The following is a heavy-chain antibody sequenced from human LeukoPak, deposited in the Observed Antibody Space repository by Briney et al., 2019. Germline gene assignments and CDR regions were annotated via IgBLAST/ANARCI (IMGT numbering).Heavy chain of an antibody. D-gene: IGHD4-23*01. V-gene: IGHV3-23*01. CDR1: GFTFSSYA. Sequence: GGSLRLSCAASGFTFSSYAMSWVRQAPGKGLEWVSAISGSGDATYYADSVKGRFTISRDNSKSTLYLQMNNLRAEDTALYYCAKERGHSKPFDYWGQGTLVTVSS. CDR2: ISGSGDAT. CDR3: AKERGHSKPFDY. J-gene: IGHJ4*02.